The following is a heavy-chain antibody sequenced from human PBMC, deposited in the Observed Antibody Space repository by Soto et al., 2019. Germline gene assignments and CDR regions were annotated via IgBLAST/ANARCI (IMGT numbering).Heavy chain of an antibody. D-gene: IGHD6-19*01. J-gene: IGHJ4*02. V-gene: IGHV3-30-3*01. CDR1: GFTFSSYA. CDR3: VSGSWRAGIAVAGPIGDFDY. CDR2: ISYDGSNK. Sequence: GGSLRLSCAASGFTFSSYAMHWVRQAPGKGLEWVAVISYDGSNKYYADSVKGRFTISRDNSKNTLYLQMNSLRAEDTAVYYCVSGSWRAGIAVAGPIGDFDYWGQGTLVTVSS.